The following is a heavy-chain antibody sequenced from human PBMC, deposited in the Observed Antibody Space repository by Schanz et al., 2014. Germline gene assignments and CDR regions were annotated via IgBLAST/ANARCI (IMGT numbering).Heavy chain of an antibody. D-gene: IGHD3-16*01. CDR2: MSGISSTK. J-gene: IGHJ3*01. CDR3: ARYYESDLYSPRHDAFDV. Sequence: EVQLVESGGGLAQPGGSLRLSCAASGITFSGYSMNWVRQAPGKGLEWVPYMSGISSTKYYADSVKGRFTISRDNDRKSLYRKMNRQRAEDTAVYFGARYYESDLYSPRHDAFDVWGQGTVVTVSS. CDR1: GITFSGYS. V-gene: IGHV3-48*01.